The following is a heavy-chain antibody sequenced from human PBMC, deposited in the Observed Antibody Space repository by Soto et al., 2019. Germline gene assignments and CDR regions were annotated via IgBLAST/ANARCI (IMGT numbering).Heavy chain of an antibody. J-gene: IGHJ3*01. V-gene: IGHV1-46*01. Sequence: PGESLKISCKASGYSFTSYYMHWVRQAPGQGLEWMGIINPTSGGTHYAQKFQGRVTMTRDTSTSTVYMELSSLRSEDTAVYYCARGMTTVTSDAFDFWGQGTMVTVSS. CDR2: INPTSGGT. CDR3: ARGMTTVTSDAFDF. D-gene: IGHD4-4*01. CDR1: GYSFTSYY.